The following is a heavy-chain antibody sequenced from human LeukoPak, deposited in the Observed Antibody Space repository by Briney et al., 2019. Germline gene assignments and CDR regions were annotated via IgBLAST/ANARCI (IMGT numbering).Heavy chain of an antibody. CDR1: SGSISSYQ. D-gene: IGHD2-2*01. CDR3: ARATLLGYCSGTNCESAFDI. V-gene: IGHV4-59*01. J-gene: IGHJ3*02. Sequence: SETLSLTCTVSSGSISSYQWSWIRQPPGKGLEWIGYIYHSGSTNYNPSLKSRVTISVDTSKNHLSLKLSSVTAADTAVYYCARATLLGYCSGTNCESAFDIWGQGTMVTVSS. CDR2: IYHSGST.